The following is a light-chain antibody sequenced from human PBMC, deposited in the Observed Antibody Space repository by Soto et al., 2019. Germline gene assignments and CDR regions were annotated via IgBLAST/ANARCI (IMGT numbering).Light chain of an antibody. Sequence: QSALTQPRSVSGSPGQSVTISCTGTSSDVGAYNYVSWYQQHPGRAPNVIIYEVSERPSGVPDRFSGSKSGNTASLTISGLQAEDEADYYCCSHAGSSTWVFGGGTKLTVL. CDR2: EVS. CDR1: SSDVGAYNY. V-gene: IGLV2-11*01. CDR3: CSHAGSSTWV. J-gene: IGLJ3*02.